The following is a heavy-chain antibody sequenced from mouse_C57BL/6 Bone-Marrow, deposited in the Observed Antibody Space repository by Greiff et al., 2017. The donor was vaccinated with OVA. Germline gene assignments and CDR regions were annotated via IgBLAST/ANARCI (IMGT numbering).Heavy chain of an antibody. V-gene: IGHV14-2*01. CDR3: AREEGYYSNFAY. Sequence: VQLQQSGAELVKPGASVKLSCTASSFNIKDYYMHWVKQRTEQGLEWIGRIDPEDGETKYAPKFQGKATITADTSSNTAYLQLSSLTSEDTAVYYCAREEGYYSNFAYWGQGTLVTVSA. CDR2: IDPEDGET. J-gene: IGHJ3*01. CDR1: SFNIKDYY. D-gene: IGHD2-5*01.